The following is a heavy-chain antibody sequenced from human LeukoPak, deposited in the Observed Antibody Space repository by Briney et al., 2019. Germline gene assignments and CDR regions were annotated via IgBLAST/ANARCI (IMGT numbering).Heavy chain of an antibody. CDR2: ISYDGSNK. CDR1: GFTFSSYG. D-gene: IGHD6-13*01. Sequence: GGSLRLSCAASGFTFSSYGMHWVRQAPGKGLEWVAVISYDGSNKYYADSVKGRFTISRDNSKNTLYLQMNSLRAEDTAVYYCAKEQQLVPEYYFDYWGQGTLVTVSS. CDR3: AKEQQLVPEYYFDY. V-gene: IGHV3-30*18. J-gene: IGHJ4*02.